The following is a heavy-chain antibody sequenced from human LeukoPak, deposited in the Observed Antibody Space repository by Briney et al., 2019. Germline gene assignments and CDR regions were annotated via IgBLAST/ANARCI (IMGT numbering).Heavy chain of an antibody. CDR3: AKDGSGSIDP. J-gene: IGHJ5*02. V-gene: IGHV3-30*02. CDR2: IQHDESNE. CDR1: GFTFSYYG. D-gene: IGHD3-22*01. Sequence: GGSLRLSCAASGFTFSYYGMHWVRQAPGKGLEWVAFIQHDESNEDYEDSVEGRFTISRDNPKNTLYLQLNSLRDEDTAVYYCAKDGSGSIDPWGRGTLVTVSS.